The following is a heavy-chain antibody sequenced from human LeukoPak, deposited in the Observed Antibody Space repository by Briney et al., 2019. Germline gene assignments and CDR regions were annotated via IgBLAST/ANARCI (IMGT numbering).Heavy chain of an antibody. D-gene: IGHD4-23*01. CDR1: GFTFSSYW. CDR2: ISSSSSYI. Sequence: EGSLRLSCAASGFTFSSYWMSWVRQAPGKGLEWVSSISSSSSYIYYADSVKGRFTIFRDNAKNSLYLQMNSLRAEDTAVYYCAREGNFDAFDIWGQGTMVTVSS. CDR3: AREGNFDAFDI. V-gene: IGHV3-21*01. J-gene: IGHJ3*02.